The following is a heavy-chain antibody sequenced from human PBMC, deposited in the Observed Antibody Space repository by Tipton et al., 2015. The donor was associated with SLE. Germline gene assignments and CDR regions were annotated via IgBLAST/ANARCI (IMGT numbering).Heavy chain of an antibody. CDR1: GASIISSSHY. CDR3: AGWAWGMDFWSGYYPRGRSAFDI. Sequence: TLSLTCTVSGASIISSSHYWDWVRQPPGKGLEWIGSIYYSGTTYYNPSLKSRVTISVDTSKNQFSLKLSSVTAADTAVYYCAGWAWGMDFWSGYYPRGRSAFDIWGQGTMVTVSS. D-gene: IGHD3-3*01. CDR2: IYYSGTT. J-gene: IGHJ3*02. V-gene: IGHV4-39*07.